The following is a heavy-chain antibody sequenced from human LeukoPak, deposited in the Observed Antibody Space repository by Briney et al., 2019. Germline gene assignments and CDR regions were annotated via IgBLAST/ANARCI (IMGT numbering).Heavy chain of an antibody. D-gene: IGHD3-22*01. CDR1: GFTFSSYW. J-gene: IGHJ4*02. CDR2: IKQDGSEK. CDR3: ARGATGWSYYDSSY. Sequence: PGGSLRLSCAASGFTFSSYWMSWVRQAPGKGLEWVANIKQDGSEKYYVDSVKGRFTISRDNAKNSLYLQMNSLRAEDTAVYYCARGATGWSYYDSSYWGQGTLVTVSS. V-gene: IGHV3-7*01.